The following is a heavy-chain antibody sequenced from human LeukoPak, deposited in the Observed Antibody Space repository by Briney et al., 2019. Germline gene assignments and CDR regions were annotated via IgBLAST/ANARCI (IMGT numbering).Heavy chain of an antibody. CDR2: IDGGGGRT. CDR3: AKDFYDSSGSRYDY. Sequence: QPGRSLRLSCAASGFTFSSYGMHWVRQAPGVGLEWVSAIDGGGGRTWHADSVRGRFTISRDNSKNTLFMQMNSLRAEDTAVYYCAKDFYDSSGSRYDYWGQGTLVTVSS. J-gene: IGHJ4*02. D-gene: IGHD3-22*01. V-gene: IGHV3-23*01. CDR1: GFTFSSYG.